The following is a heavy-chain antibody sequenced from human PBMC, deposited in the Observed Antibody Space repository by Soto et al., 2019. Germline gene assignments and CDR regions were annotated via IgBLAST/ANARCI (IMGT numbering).Heavy chain of an antibody. V-gene: IGHV3-23*01. Sequence: GGSLSLSCAASGFTFSSYAMSWVRQAPGKGLEWVSAISGSGSSTYYADSVKGRFTISRDNSKNTLYLQMNSLRAEDTAVYYCAKDRVAAYGMDVWGQGTTVTVSS. CDR1: GFTFSSYA. CDR2: ISGSGSST. CDR3: AKDRVAAYGMDV. J-gene: IGHJ6*02. D-gene: IGHD2-15*01.